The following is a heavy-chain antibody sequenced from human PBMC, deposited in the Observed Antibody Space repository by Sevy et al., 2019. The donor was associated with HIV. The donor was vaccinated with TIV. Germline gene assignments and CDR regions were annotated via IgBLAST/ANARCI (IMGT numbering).Heavy chain of an antibody. CDR3: ARVKNQLLLFDVGDY. J-gene: IGHJ4*02. Sequence: ASVKVSCKASGYTFTSYDINWVRQATGQGLEWMGWMNPNSGNTGYAQKFQGRVTMTRNTSISTAYMELSSPRSEDTAVYYCARVKNQLLLFDVGDYWGQGTLVTVSS. D-gene: IGHD2-2*01. V-gene: IGHV1-8*01. CDR2: MNPNSGNT. CDR1: GYTFTSYD.